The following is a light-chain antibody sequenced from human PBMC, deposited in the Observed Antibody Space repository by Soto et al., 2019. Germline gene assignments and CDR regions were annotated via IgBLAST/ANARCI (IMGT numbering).Light chain of an antibody. CDR1: QSIGRF. Sequence: DIQMTQSPSTLTASVGDRVTITCRASQSIGRFLAWYQQKPGEAPKLLIYDASALPRGVPSRFSGSGSGTKFTLTIASLQPDDFATYYCQQYETFSGTFGPGTKVDI. CDR3: QQYETFSGT. J-gene: IGKJ1*01. CDR2: DAS. V-gene: IGKV1-5*01.